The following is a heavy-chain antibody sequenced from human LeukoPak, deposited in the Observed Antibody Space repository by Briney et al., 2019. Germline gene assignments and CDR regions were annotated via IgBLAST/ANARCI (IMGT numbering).Heavy chain of an antibody. D-gene: IGHD2-2*01. CDR3: ARGGYCSRTSCQYNWFDP. Sequence: SETLSLTCTVSGGSISSNYWSWIRQAAGKGLEWIGRIHTSGSTNYNPSLKSRVTMSVDTSKNQFSLKLSSVTAADTAVYYCARGGYCSRTSCQYNWFDPWGQGTLVTVSS. CDR2: IHTSGST. V-gene: IGHV4-4*07. CDR1: GGSISSNY. J-gene: IGHJ5*02.